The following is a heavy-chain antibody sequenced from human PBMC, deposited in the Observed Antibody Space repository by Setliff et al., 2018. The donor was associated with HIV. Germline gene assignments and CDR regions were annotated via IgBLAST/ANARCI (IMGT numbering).Heavy chain of an antibody. V-gene: IGHV1-18*01. J-gene: IGHJ3*02. Sequence: ASVKVSCKASGYTFSSFGISWVRQAPGQGLEWMGWISAYKGNANYAQKLQGRVTMTTDTSTSTAYMELRSLRSDDTAVYYCARAGYWLGYDAFDIWGQGTMVTVSS. CDR1: GYTFSSFG. D-gene: IGHD2-15*01. CDR3: ARAGYWLGYDAFDI. CDR2: ISAYKGNA.